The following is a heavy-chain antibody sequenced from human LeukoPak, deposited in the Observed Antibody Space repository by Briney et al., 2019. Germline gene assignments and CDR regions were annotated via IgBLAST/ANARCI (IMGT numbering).Heavy chain of an antibody. V-gene: IGHV3-7*01. CDR1: GFTFSSYW. Sequence: PGGSLRLSCAASGFTFSSYWMSWVRQAPGKGLEWVANIKQDGSEKYYVDSVKGRFTISRDNAKNSLYLQMNSLRAEDTAVYYCARSRRNPVATDAFDIWGQGTMVTVSS. CDR2: IKQDGSEK. J-gene: IGHJ3*02. CDR3: ARSRRNPVATDAFDI. D-gene: IGHD2-15*01.